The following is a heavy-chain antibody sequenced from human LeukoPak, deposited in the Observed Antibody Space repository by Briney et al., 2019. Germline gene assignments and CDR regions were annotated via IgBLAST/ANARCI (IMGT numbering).Heavy chain of an antibody. J-gene: IGHJ4*02. CDR1: GGSISSGGYY. CDR2: IYHSGST. CDR3: ARGNLEVIFDY. Sequence: SQTLSLTCTVSGGSISSGGYYWSWIRQPPGKGLEWIGYIYHSGSTYYNPSLKSRVTISVDRSKNQFSLKLSSVTAADTAVYYCARGNLEVIFDYWGQGTLVTVSS. V-gene: IGHV4-30-2*01.